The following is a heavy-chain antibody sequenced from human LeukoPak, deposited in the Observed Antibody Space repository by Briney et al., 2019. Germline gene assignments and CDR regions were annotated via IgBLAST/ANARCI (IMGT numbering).Heavy chain of an antibody. CDR3: AKRKYSSGFQPGDWFDP. Sequence: GSLRLSCAASGFTFSSYAMSWVRQAPGKGLEWVSAISGSGGSTYYADSVKGRFTISRDNSKNTLYLQMNSLRAEDTAVYYCAKRKYSSGFQPGDWFDPWGQGTLVTVSS. D-gene: IGHD6-19*01. CDR1: GFTFSSYA. CDR2: ISGSGGST. J-gene: IGHJ5*02. V-gene: IGHV3-23*01.